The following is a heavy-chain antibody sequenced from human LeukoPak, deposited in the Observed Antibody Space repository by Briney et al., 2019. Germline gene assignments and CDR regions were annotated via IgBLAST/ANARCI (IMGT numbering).Heavy chain of an antibody. CDR2: IYT. J-gene: IGHJ4*02. CDR3: ARGDSPDYGDYQHLDY. CDR1: GFTVSSNY. V-gene: IGHV3-53*01. D-gene: IGHD4-17*01. Sequence: PGGSLRLSCAASGFTVSSNYMSWVRQAPGKGLEWVSVIYTYYADSVKGRFTISRDNSKNTLSLQMNSLRAEDTAVYYCARGDSPDYGDYQHLDYWGQGTLVTVSS.